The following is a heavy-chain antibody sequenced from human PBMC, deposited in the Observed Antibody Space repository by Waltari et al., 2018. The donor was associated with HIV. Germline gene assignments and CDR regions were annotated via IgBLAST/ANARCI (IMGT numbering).Heavy chain of an antibody. J-gene: IGHJ4*02. D-gene: IGHD2-21*02. V-gene: IGHV4-59*01. CDR3: ARGDSYCGGDCYYFDY. CDR1: GGSISSYY. Sequence: VQLQESGPGLVKPSETPSLTCTVSGGSISSYYWSWIRQPPGKGLEWIGYIYYSGSSNYNPSLKSRVTISVDTSKNQFSLKLSSVTAADTAVYYCARGDSYCGGDCYYFDYWGQGTLVTVSS. CDR2: IYYSGSS.